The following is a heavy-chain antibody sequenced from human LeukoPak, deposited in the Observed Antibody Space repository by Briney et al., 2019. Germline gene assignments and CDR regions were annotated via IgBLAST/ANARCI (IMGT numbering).Heavy chain of an antibody. J-gene: IGHJ6*03. CDR3: ARVGGCSSTSCENYYYYMDV. V-gene: IGHV1-2*04. CDR1: GYTFTAYY. CDR2: INPNSGGT. Sequence: ASVKVSCKASGYTFTAYYLHWVRQAPGQGLEWMGWINPNSGGTNYAQKFKGWVTLTRDTSINTTYMELSRLASDVTAVYFCARVGGCSSTSCENYYYYMDVWGQGTTVTVSS. D-gene: IGHD2-2*01.